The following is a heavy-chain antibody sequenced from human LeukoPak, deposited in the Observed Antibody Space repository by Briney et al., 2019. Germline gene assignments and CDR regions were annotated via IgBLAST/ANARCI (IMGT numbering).Heavy chain of an antibody. D-gene: IGHD1-1*01. CDR1: GYTFTSYD. CDR3: ARARSWSRHNWFDP. J-gene: IGHJ5*02. CDR2: MNPSSGNT. V-gene: IGHV1-8*01. Sequence: ASVKVSCKASGYTFTSYDINWVRQATGQGLEWMGWMNPSSGNTGYAQKFQGRVTMTRNTSISTAYMELSSLRSEDTAVYYCARARSWSRHNWFDPWGQGTLVTVSS.